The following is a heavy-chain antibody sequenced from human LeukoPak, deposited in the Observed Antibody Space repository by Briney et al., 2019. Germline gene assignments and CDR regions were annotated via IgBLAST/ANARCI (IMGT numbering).Heavy chain of an antibody. J-gene: IGHJ6*02. CDR1: GGSISSGDYY. D-gene: IGHD3-10*01. CDR2: IYYSGST. Sequence: TSQTLSPTCTVSGGSISSGDYYWSWIRQPPGKGLEWIGYIYYSGSTYYNPSLKSRVTISVDTSKNQFSLKLSSVTAADTAVYYCARDLTMVRGLYGMDVWGQGTTVTVSS. CDR3: ARDLTMVRGLYGMDV. V-gene: IGHV4-30-4*01.